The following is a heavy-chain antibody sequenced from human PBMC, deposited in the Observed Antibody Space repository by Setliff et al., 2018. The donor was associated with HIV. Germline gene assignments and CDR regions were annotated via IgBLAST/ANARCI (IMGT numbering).Heavy chain of an antibody. V-gene: IGHV3-23*01. CDR3: TRGGFLEWLGDF. J-gene: IGHJ4*02. D-gene: IGHD3-3*01. Sequence: QPGGSLRLSCVASGFTFSSYAMSWVRQAPGKGLEWISVISGRGDSSYYADSVKGRFTISRDNSNNTLYVQMNSLRAEDTAVYYCTRGGFLEWLGDFWGQGTLVTVSS. CDR1: GFTFSSYA. CDR2: ISGRGDSS.